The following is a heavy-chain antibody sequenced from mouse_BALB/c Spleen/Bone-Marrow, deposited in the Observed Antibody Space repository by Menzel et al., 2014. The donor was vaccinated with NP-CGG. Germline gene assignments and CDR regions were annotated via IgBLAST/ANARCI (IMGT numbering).Heavy chain of an antibody. V-gene: IGHV2-2*01. D-gene: IGHD1-1*01. J-gene: IGHJ4*01. Sequence: VKLVESGPGLVQPSRSLSITCTVSGFSLTTYGVHWVRQSPGKGLEWLGAIWSGGNTDYNAAFISRLSISKDNSKSQVFFEMNSLQAYDTAIYYCARKLRFYAMDYWGQGTSVTVSS. CDR1: GFSLTTYG. CDR3: ARKLRFYAMDY. CDR2: IWSGGNT.